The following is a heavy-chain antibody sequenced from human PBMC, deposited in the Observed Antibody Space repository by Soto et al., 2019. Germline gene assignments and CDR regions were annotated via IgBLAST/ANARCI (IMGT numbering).Heavy chain of an antibody. CDR3: VKDRSDTWSVDY. V-gene: IGHV3-30*18. D-gene: IGHD2-8*02. CDR2: VSHDGTLY. Sequence: QVQLVESGGGVVQPGRSLRLSCSASGFIYSSCAMHWVRQVPGKGLEWLAVVSHDGTLYPYADSVKGRFTISSDNSRKMLYLQMNSLRPDDTAVYYCVKDRSDTWSVDYWGQGTLVTVSS. J-gene: IGHJ4*02. CDR1: GFIYSSCA.